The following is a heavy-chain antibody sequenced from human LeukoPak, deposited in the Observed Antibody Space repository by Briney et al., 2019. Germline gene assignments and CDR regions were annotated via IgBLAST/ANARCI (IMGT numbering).Heavy chain of an antibody. Sequence: PGGSLRLSCAASGFTFSSYAMSWVRQAPGKGLEWVSAISDSGGSTYYADSVKGRFTISRDNSKNTLYLQMNSLRAEDTAVYYCAKTGIFGVVTANDYWGQGTLVTVSS. CDR1: GFTFSSYA. V-gene: IGHV3-23*01. CDR3: AKTGIFGVVTANDY. D-gene: IGHD3-3*01. CDR2: ISDSGGST. J-gene: IGHJ4*02.